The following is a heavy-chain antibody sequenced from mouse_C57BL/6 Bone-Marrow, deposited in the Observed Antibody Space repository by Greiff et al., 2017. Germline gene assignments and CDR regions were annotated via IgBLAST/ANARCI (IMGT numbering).Heavy chain of an antibody. CDR3: ARVELGAWFAY. D-gene: IGHD1-1*02. Sequence: QVQLKQSGAELARPGASVKLSCKASGYTFTSYGISWVKQRTGQGLEWIGEIYPRSGNTYYNEKFKGKATLTADKSSSTAYMELRSLTSEDSAVYFCARVELGAWFAYWGQGTLVTVSA. CDR1: GYTFTSYG. V-gene: IGHV1-81*01. CDR2: IYPRSGNT. J-gene: IGHJ3*01.